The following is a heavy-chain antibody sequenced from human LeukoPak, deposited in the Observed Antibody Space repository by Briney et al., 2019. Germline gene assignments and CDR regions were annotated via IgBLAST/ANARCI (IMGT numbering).Heavy chain of an antibody. Sequence: ASVKVSCKASGGTFSSYAISWVRQAPGQGLEWMGGIIPIFGTANYAQKFQGRVTMTTDTSTSTAYMELRSLRSDDTAVYYCARDKLVYHAFDIWGQGTMVTISS. V-gene: IGHV1-69*05. CDR2: IIPIFGTA. CDR3: ARDKLVYHAFDI. D-gene: IGHD2-2*02. J-gene: IGHJ3*02. CDR1: GGTFSSYA.